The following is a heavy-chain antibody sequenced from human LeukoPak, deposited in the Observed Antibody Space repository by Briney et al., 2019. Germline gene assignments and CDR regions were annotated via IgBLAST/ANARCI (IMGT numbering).Heavy chain of an antibody. Sequence: SETLSLTCTVSGGSISSYYWSWIRQPPGKGLEWIGCIYYSGSTNYNPSLKSRVTISVGTSKNQFSLKLTSVTAADTALYYCARDRGYGDYDDAFDIWGQGTMVTVSS. CDR2: IYYSGST. D-gene: IGHD4-17*01. CDR3: ARDRGYGDYDDAFDI. CDR1: GGSISSYY. J-gene: IGHJ3*02. V-gene: IGHV4-59*01.